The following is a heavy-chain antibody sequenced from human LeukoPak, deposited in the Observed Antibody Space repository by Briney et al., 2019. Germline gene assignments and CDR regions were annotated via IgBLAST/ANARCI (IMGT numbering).Heavy chain of an antibody. D-gene: IGHD3-9*01. CDR2: ISGSGGST. V-gene: IGHV3-23*01. Sequence: GGSLRLSCAASGFTFSSYAMSWVRQAPGKGLEWVSAISGSGGSTCYADSVEGRFTISRDNSKNTLYLQMNSLRAEDTAVYYCAKEETYYDILTTTWYFDLWGRGTLVTVSS. J-gene: IGHJ2*01. CDR1: GFTFSSYA. CDR3: AKEETYYDILTTTWYFDL.